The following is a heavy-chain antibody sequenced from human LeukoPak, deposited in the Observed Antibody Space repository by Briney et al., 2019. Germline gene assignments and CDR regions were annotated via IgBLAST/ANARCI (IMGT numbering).Heavy chain of an antibody. D-gene: IGHD3-3*01. CDR2: IYHSGST. CDR3: ASLLRFLEWLTH. CDR1: GYSISSGYY. Sequence: SEALSLTYAVSGYSISSGYYWGWIRQPPGKGLEWIGSIYHSGSTYYNPSLKSRVTISVDTSKNQFSLKLSSVTAADTAVYYCASLLRFLEWLTHWGQGTLVTVSS. J-gene: IGHJ4*02. V-gene: IGHV4-38-2*01.